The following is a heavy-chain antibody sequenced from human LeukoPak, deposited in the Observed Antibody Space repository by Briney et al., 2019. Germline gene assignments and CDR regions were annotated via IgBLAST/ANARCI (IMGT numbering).Heavy chain of an antibody. J-gene: IGHJ6*03. CDR1: RFTFSSYS. CDR3: ARKGGWYFGSKLGYYYYYMDV. D-gene: IGHD6-19*01. V-gene: IGHV3-7*01. Sequence: GGSLRLSCAASRFTFSSYSMSWVRQAPGKGLEWVANIKQDGSEKYYVDSVKGRFTISRDNAKNSLYRQMNSLRAEDTAVYYCARKGGWYFGSKLGYYYYYMDVWGKGTTVTISS. CDR2: IKQDGSEK.